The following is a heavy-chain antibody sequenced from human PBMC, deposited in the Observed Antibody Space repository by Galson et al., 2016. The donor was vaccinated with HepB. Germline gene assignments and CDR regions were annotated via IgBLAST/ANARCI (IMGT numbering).Heavy chain of an antibody. J-gene: IGHJ5*02. Sequence: CLRLSFAASVLTFSNSALSGVRQAPGTGLEWVSAMGDSGGSTYYADSVQGRFTISRDNSKNTLHLQMNSLRAEDTAVYYCARDGEYYYGSGSYAETWGQGTLVTVSS. V-gene: IGHV3-23*01. D-gene: IGHD3-10*01. CDR3: ARDGEYYYGSGSYAET. CDR2: MGDSGGST. CDR1: VLTFSNSA.